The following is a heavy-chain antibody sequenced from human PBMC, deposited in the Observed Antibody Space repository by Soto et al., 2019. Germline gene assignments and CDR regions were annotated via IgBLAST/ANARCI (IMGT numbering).Heavy chain of an antibody. Sequence: ASVKVSCKASGYTFTGSYMHWVRQAPGQGLEWMGWINPNSGGTNYAQKFQGWVTMTRDTSISTAYMELSRLRSDDTAVYYCAREVGIAARPTVTDYYYYGMDVWGQGTTVTVSS. J-gene: IGHJ6*02. CDR2: INPNSGGT. D-gene: IGHD6-6*01. V-gene: IGHV1-2*04. CDR1: GYTFTGSY. CDR3: AREVGIAARPTVTDYYYYGMDV.